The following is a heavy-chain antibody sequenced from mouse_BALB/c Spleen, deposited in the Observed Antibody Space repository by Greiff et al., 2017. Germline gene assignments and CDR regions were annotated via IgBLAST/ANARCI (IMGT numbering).Heavy chain of an antibody. V-gene: IGHV1S26*01. CDR3: ARKRDGNHLYYFDY. J-gene: IGHJ2*01. CDR2: INPSSGYT. CDR1: GYTFTSYT. D-gene: IGHD2-1*01. Sequence: QVQLQQSGAELVKPGASVKLSCKASGYTFTSYTMHWVKQRPGQGLEWIGYINPSSGYTNYNQKFKDKATLTADKSSSTAYMQLSSLTSEDSAVYYCARKRDGNHLYYFDYWGQGTTLTVSS.